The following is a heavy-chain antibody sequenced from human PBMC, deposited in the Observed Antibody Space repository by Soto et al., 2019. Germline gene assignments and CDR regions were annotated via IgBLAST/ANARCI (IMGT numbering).Heavy chain of an antibody. D-gene: IGHD6-6*01. CDR1: GFTFSSYG. V-gene: IGHV3-33*01. Sequence: AGGSLRLSCAASGFTFSSYGMHWVRQAPGKGLEWVAVIWYDGSNKYYADSVKGRFTISRDNSKNTLYLQMNSLRAEDTAVYYCARDPSIAARGYYYYGMDVWGQGTPVTVSS. J-gene: IGHJ6*02. CDR2: IWYDGSNK. CDR3: ARDPSIAARGYYYYGMDV.